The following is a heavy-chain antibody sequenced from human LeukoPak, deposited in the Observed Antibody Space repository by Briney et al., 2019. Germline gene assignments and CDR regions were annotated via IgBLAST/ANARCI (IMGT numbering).Heavy chain of an antibody. CDR3: ARVKGYFDSGNYFGFFDF. D-gene: IGHD3-10*01. J-gene: IGHJ4*02. V-gene: IGHV3-23*01. CDR2: ISGTTGTI. Sequence: GGSLRLPCGASGYTFSGHAMSWVRQAPGKGLEWVSTISGTTGTIYYADSVKGRFTISRDNSKNTLYLQMKSLRAEDTAEYHCARVKGYFDSGNYFGFFDFWGQGTLVTVSS. CDR1: GYTFSGHA.